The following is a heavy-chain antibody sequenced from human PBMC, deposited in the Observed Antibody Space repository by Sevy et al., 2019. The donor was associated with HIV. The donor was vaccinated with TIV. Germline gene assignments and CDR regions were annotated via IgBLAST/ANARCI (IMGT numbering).Heavy chain of an antibody. CDR1: RYTLSEFS. Sequence: ASVKVSCKVSRYTLSEFSIHWVRQAPGRGLEWMATFDPEDDETFYAQKFRGRVTMTEDISTDTAYMELSSLRSEDTAVYYCAITKDYYDSSAYPFDYWGQGTLVTVSS. CDR2: FDPEDDET. V-gene: IGHV1-24*01. CDR3: AITKDYYDSSAYPFDY. J-gene: IGHJ4*02. D-gene: IGHD3-22*01.